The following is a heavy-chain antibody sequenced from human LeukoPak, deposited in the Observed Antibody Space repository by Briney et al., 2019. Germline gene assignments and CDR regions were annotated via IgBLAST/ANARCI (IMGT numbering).Heavy chain of an antibody. CDR1: GGSFSSGRFY. V-gene: IGHV4-61*01. CDR2: IYYSGST. J-gene: IGHJ3*02. Sequence: SETLSLTCTVSGGSFSSGRFYWSWIRQPPGKGLEWIGYIYYSGSTNYNPSLKSRVTISVDTSKNQFSLKLSSVTAADTAVYYCARTHYGGNSDDAFDIWGQGTMVTVSS. CDR3: ARTHYGGNSDDAFDI. D-gene: IGHD4-23*01.